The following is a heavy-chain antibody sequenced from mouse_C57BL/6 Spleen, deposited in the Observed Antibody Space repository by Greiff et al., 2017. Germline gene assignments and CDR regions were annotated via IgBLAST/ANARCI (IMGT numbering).Heavy chain of an antibody. V-gene: IGHV1-69*01. CDR2: IDPSDSYT. CDR1: GYTFTSSW. D-gene: IGHD1-1*01. J-gene: IGHJ4*01. CDR3: ATSISSTTVSMDY. Sequence: QVQLKQPVAELVMPGASVKLSCTASGYTFTSSWMHWVKQRPGQGLEWIGEIDPSDSYTKYNPKFQGKSTFTVDKSSCTAYMQLSSLTSEDSAVYYCATSISSTTVSMDYWGQGTSVTVS.